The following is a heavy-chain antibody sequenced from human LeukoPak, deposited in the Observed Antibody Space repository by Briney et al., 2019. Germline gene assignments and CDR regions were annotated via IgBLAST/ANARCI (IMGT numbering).Heavy chain of an antibody. CDR3: ARDGLERNILRYFDWSYYYYYMDV. Sequence: ASVKVSCKASGYTFTGYYMHWVRQAPGQGLEWMGWINPNSGGTNYAQKFQGRVTMTRDTSISTAYMELSRLRSDDTAVYYCARDGLERNILRYFDWSYYYYYMDVWGKGTTVTISS. J-gene: IGHJ6*03. CDR1: GYTFTGYY. V-gene: IGHV1-2*02. D-gene: IGHD3-9*01. CDR2: INPNSGGT.